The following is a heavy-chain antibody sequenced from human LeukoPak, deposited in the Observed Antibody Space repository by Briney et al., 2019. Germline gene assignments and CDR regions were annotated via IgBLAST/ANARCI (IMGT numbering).Heavy chain of an antibody. J-gene: IGHJ4*02. CDR2: ISGSGDST. CDR3: AKTFNWNYDY. D-gene: IGHD1-7*01. CDR1: GFTFSSYA. Sequence: GGSLRLSCVASGFTFSSYAMSWVGQAPGKGLEWVSVISGSGDSTYYADSVKGRFTFSRDNSKNTLYLQMNSLRAEDTAVYYCAKTFNWNYDYWGQGTLVTVSS. V-gene: IGHV3-23*01.